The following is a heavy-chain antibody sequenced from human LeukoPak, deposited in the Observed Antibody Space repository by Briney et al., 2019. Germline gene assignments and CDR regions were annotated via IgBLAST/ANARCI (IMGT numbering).Heavy chain of an antibody. J-gene: IGHJ4*02. Sequence: SLRLSCASSVFSCTSYSMNCVRQATEKGFQMVSSISSTSRYIYYGDSLKGRFTISRDNAKKSLYLQMNSLRAEDTAVYYCARDGDLLTTGNLGYFDSWGQGTLVTVSS. CDR3: ARDGDLLTTGNLGYFDS. CDR2: ISSTSRYI. V-gene: IGHV3-21*01. CDR1: VFSCTSYS. D-gene: IGHD3-10*01.